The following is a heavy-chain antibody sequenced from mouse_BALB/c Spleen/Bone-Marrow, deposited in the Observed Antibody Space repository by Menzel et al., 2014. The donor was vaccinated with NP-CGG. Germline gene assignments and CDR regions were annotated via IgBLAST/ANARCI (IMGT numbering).Heavy chain of an antibody. CDR3: ARYYYGTRYYFDY. D-gene: IGHD1-1*01. CDR2: IDPANGNT. Sequence: VQLQQSGAELVKPGASVKLSCTASGFNIKDTYMHWVKQRPEQGLEWIGRIDPANGNTKYDPKFQDKATITADTSSNTAYLQHNSRTSEDTSVYYCARYYYGTRYYFDYWGQGTTLTVSS. J-gene: IGHJ2*01. V-gene: IGHV14-3*02. CDR1: GFNIKDTY.